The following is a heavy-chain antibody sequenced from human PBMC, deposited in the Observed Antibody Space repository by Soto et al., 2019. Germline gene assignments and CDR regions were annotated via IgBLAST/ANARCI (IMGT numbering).Heavy chain of an antibody. CDR3: AADGGLPGFDY. V-gene: IGHV1-58*01. CDR1: GFTFTSSA. D-gene: IGHD3-16*01. J-gene: IGHJ4*02. Sequence: GASVKVSCKPSGFTFTSSAVHWVRQARGQRLEWIGWIVVGSGNTNYAQKFQERVTITRDMSTSTAYMELSSLRSEDTAVYYCAADGGLPGFDYWGQGTLVTVYS. CDR2: IVVGSGNT.